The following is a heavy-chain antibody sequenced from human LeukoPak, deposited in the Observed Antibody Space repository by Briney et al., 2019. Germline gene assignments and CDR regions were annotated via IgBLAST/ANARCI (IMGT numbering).Heavy chain of an antibody. CDR1: GFTFSSYE. J-gene: IGHJ4*02. CDR3: ARDRNDFWSGYDC. V-gene: IGHV3-48*03. D-gene: IGHD3-3*01. Sequence: GGSLTLSCVASGFTFSSYEMNWVRQAPGKGLEWLSYISSGGSTIYYADSVKGRFTISRDNAKNSLYLQMNSLRADDTAVYYCARDRNDFWSGYDCWGQGTLVTVSS. CDR2: ISSGGSTI.